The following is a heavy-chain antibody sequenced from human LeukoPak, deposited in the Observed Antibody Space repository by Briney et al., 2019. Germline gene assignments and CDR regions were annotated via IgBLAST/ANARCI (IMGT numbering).Heavy chain of an antibody. J-gene: IGHJ6*03. Sequence: GGSLRLSCVASGFTFSSYGIHWVRQAPGKGLEWVAFIRYDGSNKYHADSVKGRFTISRDNSKSTVYLQMNSLRAEDTAVYFCAKEYGYDYNYFYSMDVWGKGTTVTISS. V-gene: IGHV3-30*02. D-gene: IGHD1-1*01. CDR2: IRYDGSNK. CDR1: GFTFSSYG. CDR3: AKEYGYDYNYFYSMDV.